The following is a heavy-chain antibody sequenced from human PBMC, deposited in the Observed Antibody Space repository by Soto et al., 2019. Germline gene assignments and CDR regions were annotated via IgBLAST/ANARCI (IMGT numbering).Heavy chain of an antibody. J-gene: IGHJ6*02. Sequence: QVQLVQSGAEVKKPGASVKVSCKASGYTFTSYGISWVRQAPGQGLEWMGWISAYNGNTNYAQKLQGRVTMTTDTSTSTAYMELRSLRSDDTAVYYCAREVFRFLEWLPYGMDVWGQGTTVTVSS. CDR2: ISAYNGNT. CDR3: AREVFRFLEWLPYGMDV. D-gene: IGHD3-3*01. CDR1: GYTFTSYG. V-gene: IGHV1-18*01.